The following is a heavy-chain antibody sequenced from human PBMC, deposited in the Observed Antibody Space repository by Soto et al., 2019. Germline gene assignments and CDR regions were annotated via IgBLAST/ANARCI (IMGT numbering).Heavy chain of an antibody. CDR3: AKCPMVRGVIIQFDY. D-gene: IGHD3-10*01. J-gene: IGHJ4*02. V-gene: IGHV3-23*01. CDR1: GFTFSSYA. CDR2: ISGSGGST. Sequence: GGSLRLSCAASGFTFSSYAMSWVRQAPGKGLEWVSAISGSGGSTYYADSVKGRFTISRDNSKNTLYLQMNSLRAEDTAVYYCAKCPMVRGVIIQFDYWGQGTLVTVSS.